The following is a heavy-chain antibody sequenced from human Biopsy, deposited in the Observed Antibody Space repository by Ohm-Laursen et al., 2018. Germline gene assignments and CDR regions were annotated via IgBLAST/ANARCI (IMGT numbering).Heavy chain of an antibody. CDR3: ARGGFGLDGYNSP. Sequence: SETLSLTCSLSGGSITSRTHYWGWIRQPPGKGLEWIGYIYYSGIAANYNPSLKGRVTISVDTSKHQFSLRLTSATAADTAVYYCARGGFGLDGYNSPWGRGTLVIVSS. D-gene: IGHD5-24*01. CDR1: GGSITSRTHY. CDR2: IYYSGIA. J-gene: IGHJ5*02. V-gene: IGHV4-61*05.